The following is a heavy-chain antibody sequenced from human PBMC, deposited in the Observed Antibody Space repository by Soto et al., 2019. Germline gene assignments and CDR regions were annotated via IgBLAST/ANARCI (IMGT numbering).Heavy chain of an antibody. V-gene: IGHV4-39*01. Sequence: ASETLSLTCTVSGGSISSSSYYWGWIRQPPGKGLEWIGSIYYSGSTYYNPSLKSRVTISVDTSKNQFSLKLSSVTAADTAVYYCARQRVDTAMVLPYNWFDPWGQRTLVTVSS. CDR1: GGSISSSSYY. D-gene: IGHD5-18*01. CDR3: ARQRVDTAMVLPYNWFDP. CDR2: IYYSGST. J-gene: IGHJ5*02.